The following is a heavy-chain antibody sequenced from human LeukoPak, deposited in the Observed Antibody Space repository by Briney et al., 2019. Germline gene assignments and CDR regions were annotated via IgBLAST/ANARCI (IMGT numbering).Heavy chain of an antibody. CDR2: IYHSGST. V-gene: IGHV4-59*08. J-gene: IGHJ6*02. Sequence: SETLSLTCTVSGGSFSTYYWSWIRQPPGKGLEWIGYIYHSGSTYYNPSLKSRVTISVDRSKNQFSLKLSSVTAADTAVYYCARLGIAAATPYYYGMDVWGQGTTVTVSS. CDR3: ARLGIAAATPYYYGMDV. D-gene: IGHD6-13*01. CDR1: GGSFSTYY.